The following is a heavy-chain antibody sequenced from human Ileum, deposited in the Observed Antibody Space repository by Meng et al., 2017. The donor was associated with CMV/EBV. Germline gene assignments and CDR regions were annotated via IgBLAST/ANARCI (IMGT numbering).Heavy chain of an antibody. CDR2: FSASGRIA. D-gene: IGHD1-1*01. Sequence: SGLELSKFSMCWVRQAPGKGLEWVSSFSASGRIAYAASVKGRFVISRDIATSTLYLQITSLRGDDTAIYFCAKDEGAGGTTFFDHWGQGTLVTVSS. CDR3: AKDEGAGGTTFFDH. J-gene: IGHJ4*02. V-gene: IGHV3-23*01. CDR1: GLELSKFS.